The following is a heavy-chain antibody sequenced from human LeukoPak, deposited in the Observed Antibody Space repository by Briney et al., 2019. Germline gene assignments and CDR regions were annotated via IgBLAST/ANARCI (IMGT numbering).Heavy chain of an antibody. V-gene: IGHV3-74*03. CDR3: VRDVRGIGQDYYYMDV. CDR1: AMIANNHW. D-gene: IGHD3-16*01. CDR2: INKEGRST. Sequence: SRTLACAAYAMIANNHWMQCNRHAPGEWRVWVGRINKEGRSTTWAESVKARFPMSRDNAKKTMSLQMHSLRVEDTALYYCVRDVRGIGQDYYYMDVWGKGTTVTVSS. J-gene: IGHJ6*03.